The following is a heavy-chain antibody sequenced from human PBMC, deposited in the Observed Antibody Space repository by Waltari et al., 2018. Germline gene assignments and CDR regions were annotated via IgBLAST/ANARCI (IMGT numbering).Heavy chain of an antibody. J-gene: IGHJ6*03. Sequence: QVQLVQSGAEVKKPGSSVTVSCKASGGRFAGYGLCWGGPAPGQGLEWMGGIIPTVGTTNYAQKFQGRVTINADKSTSTAYMHLTSLRSEDAAVYYCAGGYYESSGFSFYYFYHMDVWGKGTTVTVSS. D-gene: IGHD3-22*01. V-gene: IGHV1-69*14. CDR1: GGRFAGYG. CDR2: IIPTVGTT. CDR3: AGGYYESSGFSFYYFYHMDV.